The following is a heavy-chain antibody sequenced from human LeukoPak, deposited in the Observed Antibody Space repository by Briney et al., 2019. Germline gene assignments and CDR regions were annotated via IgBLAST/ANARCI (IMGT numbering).Heavy chain of an antibody. D-gene: IGHD2-2*01. J-gene: IGHJ3*02. CDR2: IIPIFGTA. Sequence: ASVKVSCKASGGTFSSYAISWVRQAPGQGLEWMGGIIPIFGTANYAQKFQGRVTITADESTSTAYMELSSLRSEDTAVYYCARGWRVVPAAMPDAFDIWGQGTMVTVSS. V-gene: IGHV1-69*13. CDR1: GGTFSSYA. CDR3: ARGWRVVPAAMPDAFDI.